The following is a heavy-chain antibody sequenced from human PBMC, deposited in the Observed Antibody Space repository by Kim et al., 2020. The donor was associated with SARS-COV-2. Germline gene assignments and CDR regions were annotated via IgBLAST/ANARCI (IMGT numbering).Heavy chain of an antibody. CDR3: ARGYCSSTSCYNYMDV. V-gene: IGHV1-69*04. D-gene: IGHD2-2*02. Sequence: KFQGRVTITADKSTSTAYMELSSLRSEDTAVYYCARGYCSSTSCYNYMDVWGKGTTVTVSS. J-gene: IGHJ6*03.